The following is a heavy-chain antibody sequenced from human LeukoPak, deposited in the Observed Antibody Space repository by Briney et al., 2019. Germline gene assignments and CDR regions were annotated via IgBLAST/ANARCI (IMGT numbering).Heavy chain of an antibody. CDR3: ARGEGGYNYGYDYFDY. CDR2: VYYSGST. J-gene: IGHJ4*02. D-gene: IGHD5-18*01. Sequence: SETLSLTCTVSGGSISSYYWSWIRQPPGKGLEWIGNVYYSGSTNYNPSLKSRVIISVDTSKSQFSLRLSSVTAADTAVYYCARGEGGYNYGYDYFDYWGQGTLVTVSS. CDR1: GGSISSYY. V-gene: IGHV4-59*01.